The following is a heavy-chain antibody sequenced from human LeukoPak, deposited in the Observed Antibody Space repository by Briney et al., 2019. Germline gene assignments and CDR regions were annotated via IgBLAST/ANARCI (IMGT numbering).Heavy chain of an antibody. Sequence: GGSLRLSCAASGFTVSSDYMSWVRQAPGKGLEWVSLIYSGGSTYYTQSVKGRFIISRDNSKNMVYLQMNSLRAGDTAVYYCARHDYLAVWGQGTLVTVSS. D-gene: IGHD4-11*01. J-gene: IGHJ4*02. V-gene: IGHV3-66*04. CDR1: GFTVSSDY. CDR2: IYSGGST. CDR3: ARHDYLAV.